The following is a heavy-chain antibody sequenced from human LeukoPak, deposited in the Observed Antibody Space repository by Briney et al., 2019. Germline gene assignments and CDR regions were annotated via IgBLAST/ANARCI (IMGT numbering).Heavy chain of an antibody. D-gene: IGHD3-10*01. Sequence: PSETLSLTCTVSGGSISSGGYYWSWIRQHPGKGLEWIGYIYYSGTTYYNPSLKSRVTISVDTSKNQFSLKLSSVTAADTAVYYCARAFYYYGSGSSNWFDPWGQGILVTVSS. V-gene: IGHV4-31*03. CDR3: ARAFYYYGSGSSNWFDP. J-gene: IGHJ5*02. CDR2: IYYSGTT. CDR1: GGSISSGGYY.